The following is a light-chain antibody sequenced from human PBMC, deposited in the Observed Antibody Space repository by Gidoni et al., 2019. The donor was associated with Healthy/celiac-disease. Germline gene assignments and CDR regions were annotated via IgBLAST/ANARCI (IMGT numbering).Light chain of an antibody. Sequence: DIQMTQSPSTLSASVGDRVTNTCRASQSLSSWLAWYQQTPGKAPQLLIYDASSLESGVPSRFSGSGSGTEFTLTISSLQPDAFATYYCQQYNSSWTFGQGTKVEIK. CDR3: QQYNSSWT. J-gene: IGKJ1*01. CDR1: QSLSSW. CDR2: DAS. V-gene: IGKV1-5*01.